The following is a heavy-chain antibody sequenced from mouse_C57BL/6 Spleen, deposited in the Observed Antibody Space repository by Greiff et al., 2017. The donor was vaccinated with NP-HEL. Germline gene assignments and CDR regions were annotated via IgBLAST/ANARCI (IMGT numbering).Heavy chain of an antibody. CDR1: GYSITSGYY. D-gene: IGHD2-5*01. Sequence: VQLQQSGPGLVKPSQSLSLTCSVTGYSITSGYYWNWIRQFPGNKLEWMGYISYDGSNNYNPSLKNRISITRDTSKNQFFLKLNSVTTEDTATYYCARVNSNYGAWDIDVWGTGTTVTVSS. CDR3: ARVNSNYGAWDIDV. J-gene: IGHJ1*03. CDR2: ISYDGSN. V-gene: IGHV3-6*01.